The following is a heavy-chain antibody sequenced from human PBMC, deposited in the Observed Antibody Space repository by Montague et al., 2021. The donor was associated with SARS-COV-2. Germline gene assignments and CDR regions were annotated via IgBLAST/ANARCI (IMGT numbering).Heavy chain of an antibody. V-gene: IGHV4-39*01. CDR1: GGSISSSSYY. CDR2: IYYRGST. Sequence: SETLSLTCTVSGGSISSSSYYWGWIRQPPGKGLEWIGSIYYRGSTYYXPSLKSRVTISVDTSKNQFSLKLSSVTAADTAVYYCARQGDQLLLEYWFDPWGQGTLVTVSS. J-gene: IGHJ5*02. CDR3: ARQGDQLLLEYWFDP. D-gene: IGHD2-2*01.